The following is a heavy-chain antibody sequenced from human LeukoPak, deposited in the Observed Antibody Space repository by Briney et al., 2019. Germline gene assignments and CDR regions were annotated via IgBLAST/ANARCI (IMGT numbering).Heavy chain of an antibody. J-gene: IGHJ5*02. CDR2: ITGSGTGT. CDR3: ARARSAGLRLYYFTS. Sequence: GGSLRLSCAASGFTFSNYAMNWVRQAPGKGLEWVSVITGSGTGTYFAGSVKGRFTISRDNSKDMLYLQMNYLRAEDTAVYYCARARSAGLRLYYFTSWGQGTLVTVSS. D-gene: IGHD3-3*01. CDR1: GFTFSNYA. V-gene: IGHV3-23*01.